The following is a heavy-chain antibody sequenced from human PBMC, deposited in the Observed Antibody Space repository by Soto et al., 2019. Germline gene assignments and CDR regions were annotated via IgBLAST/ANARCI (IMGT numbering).Heavy chain of an antibody. CDR1: GGTFSNYA. CDR2: IIPILGTA. Sequence: QVQLVQSGAEVKKPGSSVKVSCKASGGTFSNYAINWVRQAPGQGLEWMGGIIPILGTANYAQKFQGRVTITADKSTSTAYMELSSLRSEDTAVCYCASVYYYDTSAYFYPYFDYWGQGTLVTVSS. D-gene: IGHD3-22*01. CDR3: ASVYYYDTSAYFYPYFDY. V-gene: IGHV1-69*06. J-gene: IGHJ4*02.